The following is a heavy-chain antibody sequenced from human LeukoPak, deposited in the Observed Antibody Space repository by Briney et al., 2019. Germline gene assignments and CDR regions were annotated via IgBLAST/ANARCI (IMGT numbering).Heavy chain of an antibody. J-gene: IGHJ6*03. CDR1: GFTFSSYG. Sequence: GGSLRLSCAASGFTFSSYGMHWVRQAPGKGLEWVAFIRYDGSNKYYADSVKGPFTISRDNSKNTLYLQMNSLRAEDTAVYYCAKGELRVYYYMDVWGKGTTVTVSS. CDR2: IRYDGSNK. V-gene: IGHV3-30*02. CDR3: AKGELRVYYYMDV. D-gene: IGHD3-10*01.